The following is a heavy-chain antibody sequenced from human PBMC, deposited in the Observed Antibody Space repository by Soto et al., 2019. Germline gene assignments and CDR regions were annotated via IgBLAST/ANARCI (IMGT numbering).Heavy chain of an antibody. J-gene: IGHJ6*02. D-gene: IGHD3-22*01. Sequence: GGSLRLSCAASGFTFSSYEMNWVRQAPGKWLEWVSYISSSGSTIYYADSVKGRFTISRDNAKNSLYLQMNSLRAEDTAVYYCAREWGYDSSGVHGMDVWGQGXTVTVSS. CDR2: ISSSGSTI. CDR1: GFTFSSYE. CDR3: AREWGYDSSGVHGMDV. V-gene: IGHV3-48*03.